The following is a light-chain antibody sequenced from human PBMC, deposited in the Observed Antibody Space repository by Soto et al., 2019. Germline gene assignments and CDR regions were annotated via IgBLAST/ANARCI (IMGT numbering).Light chain of an antibody. V-gene: IGKV3-15*01. CDR1: HIVISN. CDR3: QQYNIWPPIT. J-gene: IGKJ5*01. Sequence: EIVMTHSPSTLSLSPVERATLSCRASHIVISNLALSQQKPGQAPRLLIYGASTRAAGVPARFSGSGSGTEFTLTITSLQSEDIALYYCQQYNIWPPITFGQGTRLEIK. CDR2: GAS.